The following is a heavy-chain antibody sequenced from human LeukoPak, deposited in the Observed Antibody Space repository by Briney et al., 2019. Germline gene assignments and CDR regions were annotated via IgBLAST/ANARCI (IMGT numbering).Heavy chain of an antibody. CDR2: IYYSGST. D-gene: IGHD6-6*01. V-gene: IGHV4-59*11. J-gene: IGHJ6*03. CDR1: GGSISSHY. CDR3: ARDSPYYSSSSIYYYYYMDV. Sequence: SETLSLTCTVSGGSISSHYWSWIRQPPGKGLEWIGYIYYSGSTNYNPSLKSRVTISVDTSKIQFSLKLSSVTAADTAVYYCARDSPYYSSSSIYYYYYMDVWGKGTTVTVSS.